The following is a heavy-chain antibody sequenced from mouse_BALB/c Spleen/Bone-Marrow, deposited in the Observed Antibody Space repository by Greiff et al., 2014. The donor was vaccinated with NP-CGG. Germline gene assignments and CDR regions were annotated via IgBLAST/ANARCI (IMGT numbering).Heavy chain of an antibody. D-gene: IGHD2-4*01. V-gene: IGHV1-80*01. CDR2: IYPGDGDT. CDR3: AREGYDYDWFAY. Sequence: VQLQQSGAELVRPGSSVKISCKASGYAFSSYWMNWVKQRPGQGLERIGQIYPGDGDTNYNGKFKGKATLTADKSSSTAYMQLSSLTSEDSAVYFCAREGYDYDWFAYWGQGTLVTVSA. J-gene: IGHJ3*01. CDR1: GYAFSSYW.